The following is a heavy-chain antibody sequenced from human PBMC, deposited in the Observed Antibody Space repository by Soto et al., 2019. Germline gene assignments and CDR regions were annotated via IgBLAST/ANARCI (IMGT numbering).Heavy chain of an antibody. Sequence: EVQLVESGGGLIQPGGSLRISCAASGLTVSRNYMSWVRQAPGKGLQWVSIIYTNGSTFDADSVKGRFTISRDKSKNTLYRQMTSLRVEDTAVYFCVRGGEQWLPYGGKDAFDIWGQGTLVSVSS. D-gene: IGHD6-19*01. CDR2: IYTNGST. J-gene: IGHJ3*02. CDR1: GLTVSRNY. CDR3: VRGGEQWLPYGGKDAFDI. V-gene: IGHV3-53*01.